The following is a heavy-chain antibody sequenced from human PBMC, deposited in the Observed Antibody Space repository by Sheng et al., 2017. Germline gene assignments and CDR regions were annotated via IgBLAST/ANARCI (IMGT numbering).Heavy chain of an antibody. CDR2: IYHSGST. V-gene: IGHV4-38-2*02. D-gene: IGHD4-17*01. Sequence: QVQLQESGPGLVKPSETLSLTCTVSGYSISSGYYWGWIRRPPGKGLEWIGSIYHSGSTYYNPSLKSRVTISVDTSKNQFSLKLSSVTAADTAVYYCAREVTTVDYWGQGTLVTVSS. CDR3: AREVTTVDY. CDR1: GYSISSGYY. J-gene: IGHJ4*02.